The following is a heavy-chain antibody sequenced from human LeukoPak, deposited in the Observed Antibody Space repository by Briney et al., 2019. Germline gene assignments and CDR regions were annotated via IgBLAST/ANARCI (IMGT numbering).Heavy chain of an antibody. D-gene: IGHD6-19*01. J-gene: IGHJ4*02. CDR2: IWYDGSNK. V-gene: IGHV3-33*01. CDR1: GFTFSSYG. Sequence: GGSLRLSCAASGFTFSSYGMHWVRQAPGKGLEWVAVIWYDGSNKYYADSVKGRFTISRDNSKNTLYLQMNSLRAEDTAVYYCASSTAVAATGYYLDYWGQGTLVTVSS. CDR3: ASSTAVAATGYYLDY.